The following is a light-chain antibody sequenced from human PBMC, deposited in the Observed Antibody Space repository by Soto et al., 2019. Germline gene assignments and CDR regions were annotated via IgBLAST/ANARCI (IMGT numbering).Light chain of an antibody. Sequence: EIVLTQSPGTLSLSPGERATLSCRASQSVSSSYLAWYQQKPGQAPRLLIYGASSRATGIPDRFSGSGSGTDFTITISSLEPEDFAVYYCQQYGSSPPNTFGQGTKVEIK. V-gene: IGKV3-20*01. CDR3: QQYGSSPPNT. CDR2: GAS. CDR1: QSVSSSY. J-gene: IGKJ1*01.